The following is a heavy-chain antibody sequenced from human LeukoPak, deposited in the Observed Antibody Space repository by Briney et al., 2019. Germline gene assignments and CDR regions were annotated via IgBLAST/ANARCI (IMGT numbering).Heavy chain of an antibody. Sequence: RASVKVSCKASGYTFTNYNMHWVRQAPGQGLEWMGWISAYNGNTNYAQRFQGRVTMTSDTSTSTAYMELRSLRSDDTAVYYCARDLRDCSGTGCLYYFDYWGQGTLVTVSS. CDR3: ARDLRDCSGTGCLYYFDY. J-gene: IGHJ4*01. CDR2: ISAYNGNT. CDR1: GYTFTNYN. V-gene: IGHV1-18*04. D-gene: IGHD2-8*02.